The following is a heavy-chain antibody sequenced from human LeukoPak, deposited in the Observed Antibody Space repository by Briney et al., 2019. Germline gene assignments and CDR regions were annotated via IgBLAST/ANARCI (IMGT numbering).Heavy chain of an antibody. J-gene: IGHJ6*03. D-gene: IGHD2-2*01. CDR2: IKEDGSEK. CDR3: ARGYCSSTSCPYYYYMDV. CDR1: GFTFSSYW. V-gene: IGHV3-7*01. Sequence: GGSLRLSCAASGFTFSSYWMSWVRQAPGKGLEWVANIKEDGSEKYYVDSVKGRFTISRDNAKNSRYLQMNSLRAEDTAVYYCARGYCSSTSCPYYYYMDVWGKGTTVTVSS.